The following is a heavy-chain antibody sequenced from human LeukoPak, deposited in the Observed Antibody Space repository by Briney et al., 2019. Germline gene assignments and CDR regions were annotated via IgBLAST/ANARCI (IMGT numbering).Heavy chain of an antibody. CDR2: ISAYYGNT. CDR3: AREGEYSSSWYRGYYYYYYMDV. D-gene: IGHD6-13*01. V-gene: IGHV1-18*01. Sequence: ASVKVSCKASGYTFTSYGISWVRQAPGQGLEWMGWISAYYGNTNYAQKLQGRVTMTTDTSTSTAYMELRSLRSDDTAVYYCAREGEYSSSWYRGYYYYYYMDVWGKGTTVTVSS. CDR1: GYTFTSYG. J-gene: IGHJ6*03.